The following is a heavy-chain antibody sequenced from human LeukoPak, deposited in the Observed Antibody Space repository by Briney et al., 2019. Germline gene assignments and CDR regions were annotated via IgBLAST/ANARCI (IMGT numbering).Heavy chain of an antibody. J-gene: IGHJ4*02. CDR1: GFSNADYG. CDR3: ARDLSATWYSLAY. D-gene: IGHD2-15*01. CDR2: IDWNGDAL. Sequence: GGSLRLSCVGAGFSNADYGMSWVRQGPGKGLEWVAGIDWNGDALQYADSVKGRFPISRDNAKNSLYLQMDILRPEDTGVYYCARDLSATWYSLAYWGQGTLVTVSS. V-gene: IGHV3-20*04.